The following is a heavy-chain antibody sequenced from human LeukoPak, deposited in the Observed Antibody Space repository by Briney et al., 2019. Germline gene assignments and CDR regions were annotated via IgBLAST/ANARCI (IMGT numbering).Heavy chain of an antibody. CDR1: GYTFTNYG. Sequence: ASMKVSCKASGYTFTNYGISWVRQAPGQGLEWMGWISAYNGNTNYAQKLQGSVTMTTDTSTSTAYMELRSLRSDDTAVYYCARDPCANGVCYFDFWGQGTLVTVSS. D-gene: IGHD2-8*01. CDR2: ISAYNGNT. V-gene: IGHV1-18*01. CDR3: ARDPCANGVCYFDF. J-gene: IGHJ4*02.